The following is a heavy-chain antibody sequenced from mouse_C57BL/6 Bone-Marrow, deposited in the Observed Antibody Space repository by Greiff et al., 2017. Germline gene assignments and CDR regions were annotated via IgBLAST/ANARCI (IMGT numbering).Heavy chain of an antibody. D-gene: IGHD2-1*01. CDR1: GFTFSSYG. CDR3: ARELPFAY. Sequence: EVKLVESGGDLVKPGGSLKLSCAASGFTFSSYGMSWVRQTPDKRLEWVATISSGGSYTYYPASVKGRFTISRDNAKNTLYLQMSSLKSEDTDMCYCARELPFAYWGQGTLVTVSA. V-gene: IGHV5-6*01. J-gene: IGHJ3*01. CDR2: ISSGGSYT.